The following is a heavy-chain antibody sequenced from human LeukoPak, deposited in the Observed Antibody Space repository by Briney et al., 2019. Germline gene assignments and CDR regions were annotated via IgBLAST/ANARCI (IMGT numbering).Heavy chain of an antibody. CDR2: IRSKAYRGTT. D-gene: IGHD4-17*01. V-gene: IGHV3-49*03. CDR3: TKGAYGYLDY. J-gene: IGHJ4*02. CDR1: GFTFGDYA. Sequence: GGSLRLSCTSSGFTFGDYAMSWLRQAPGKGLEWIGFIRSKAYRGTTEYAASVKGRFAISRDDSKSIAYLQMNSLKTEDTAVYYCTKGAYGYLDYWGQGTLVTVSS.